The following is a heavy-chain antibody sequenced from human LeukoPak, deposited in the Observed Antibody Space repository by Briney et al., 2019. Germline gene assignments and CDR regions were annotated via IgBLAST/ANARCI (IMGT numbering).Heavy chain of an antibody. V-gene: IGHV3-11*04. J-gene: IGHJ4*02. D-gene: IGHD2-15*01. Sequence: GGSLRLSCAASGFTFSDYYMSWIRQAPGKGLEWVSYISSSGSTIYYADSVKGRFTISRDNAKNSLYLQMNSLRAEDTAVYYCARDRYFGDIVVVVGYWGQGTLVTVPS. CDR3: ARDRYFGDIVVVVGY. CDR1: GFTFSDYY. CDR2: ISSSGSTI.